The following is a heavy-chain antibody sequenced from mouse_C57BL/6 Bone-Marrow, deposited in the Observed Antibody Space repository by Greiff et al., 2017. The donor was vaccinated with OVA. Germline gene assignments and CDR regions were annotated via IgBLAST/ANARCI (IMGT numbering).Heavy chain of an antibody. J-gene: IGHJ1*03. CDR3: ARGDYGSSYLYWYFDV. CDR1: GFTFSDYG. CDR2: ISSGSSTI. Sequence: EVKLMESGGGLVKPGGSLKLSCAASGFTFSDYGMHWVRQAPEKGLEWVAYISSGSSTIYYADTVKGRFTISRDNAKNTLFLQMTSLRSEDTAMYYCARGDYGSSYLYWYFDVWGTGTTVTVSS. V-gene: IGHV5-17*01. D-gene: IGHD1-1*01.